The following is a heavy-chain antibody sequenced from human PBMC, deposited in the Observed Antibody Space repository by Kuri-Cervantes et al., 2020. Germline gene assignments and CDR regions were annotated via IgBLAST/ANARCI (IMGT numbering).Heavy chain of an antibody. J-gene: IGHJ4*02. D-gene: IGHD7-27*01. Sequence: SETLSLTCAVSGASVSGDANWSWVRQSPEKGLEWIGEIHHSGNSNYNPSLRSRVTMSIDTSKNQFSLKLSSVTAADTAVYYCVKNGGYYFDHWGQGTLVTVSS. CDR3: VKNGGYYFDH. V-gene: IGHV4-4*02. CDR2: IHHSGNS. CDR1: GASVSGDAN.